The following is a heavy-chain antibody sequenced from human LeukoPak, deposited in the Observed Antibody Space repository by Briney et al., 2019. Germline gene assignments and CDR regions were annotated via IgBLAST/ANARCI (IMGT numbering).Heavy chain of an antibody. V-gene: IGHV4-61*01. CDR1: GGSVSSGSYY. CDR3: ARAWEEYCTGSSCYTHNHYYYYYGMDV. D-gene: IGHD2-15*01. Sequence: SETLSLTCTVSGGSVSSGSYYWSWIRQPPGKGLEWIGYIYYSGSTNYNPSLKSRVTISVDTSKNQFSLKLSSVTAADTAVYYCARAWEEYCTGSSCYTHNHYYYYYGMDVWGQGTTVTVSS. CDR2: IYYSGST. J-gene: IGHJ6*02.